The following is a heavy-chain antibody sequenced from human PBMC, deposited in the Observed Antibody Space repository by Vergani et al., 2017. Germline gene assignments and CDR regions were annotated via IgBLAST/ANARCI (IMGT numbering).Heavy chain of an antibody. CDR3: ARHTTYTDS. CDR1: EYSFGNYW. J-gene: IGHJ4*02. Sequence: EVELVQSGPEMRKPGESLKISCKGSEYSFGNYWIGWVRQMPGKGLGWMGIIYPSDSDTRYSPSFQGQVTLSADQSISTAFLQWDSLKASGTALYYCARHTTYTDSWGQGTLVTVSS. CDR2: IYPSDSDT. D-gene: IGHD1-1*01. V-gene: IGHV5-51*01.